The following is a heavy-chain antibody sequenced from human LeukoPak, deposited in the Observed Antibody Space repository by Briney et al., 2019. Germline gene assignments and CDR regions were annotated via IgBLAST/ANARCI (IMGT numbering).Heavy chain of an antibody. CDR2: MYLSGTT. CDR3: AGLVGRYSSGLYYYYFDY. D-gene: IGHD3-22*01. V-gene: IGHV4-4*02. CDR1: GDSINSLDL. Sequence: SETLSLTCTVSGDSINSLDLWSWVRQPPGKGLEWIGEMYLSGTTHSNTSVKSRVTISIDKSKNQFFLNLSSVTAADTAVYYCAGLVGRYSSGLYYYYFDYWGQGTLVTVSS. J-gene: IGHJ4*02.